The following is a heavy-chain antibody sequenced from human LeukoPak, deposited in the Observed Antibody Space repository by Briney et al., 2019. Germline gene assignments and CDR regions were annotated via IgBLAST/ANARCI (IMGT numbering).Heavy chain of an antibody. Sequence: PGGSLRLSCEASGFTFSSFAMTWVRPAPGKGLEWVSSITGSHGRTYNTDSVKGRFTISRDNAMNSLYLQMNSLRAEDTAVYYCAREDYGDYFGYWGQGTLVTVSS. CDR1: GFTFSSFA. D-gene: IGHD4-17*01. CDR3: AREDYGDYFGY. CDR2: ITGSHGRT. J-gene: IGHJ4*02. V-gene: IGHV3-23*01.